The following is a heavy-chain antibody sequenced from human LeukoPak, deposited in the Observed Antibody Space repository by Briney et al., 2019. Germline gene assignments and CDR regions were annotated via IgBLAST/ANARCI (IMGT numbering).Heavy chain of an antibody. CDR3: ASMVRGVIISVVRDC. J-gene: IGHJ4*02. CDR1: GFTFSSYA. Sequence: GGSLRLSCAASGFTFSSYAMSWVRQAPGKGLEWVSAISGSGGSTYYADSVKGRFTISRDNSKNTLYLQMNSLRAEDTAVYYCASMVRGVIISVVRDCWGQGTLVTVSS. CDR2: ISGSGGST. V-gene: IGHV3-23*01. D-gene: IGHD3-10*01.